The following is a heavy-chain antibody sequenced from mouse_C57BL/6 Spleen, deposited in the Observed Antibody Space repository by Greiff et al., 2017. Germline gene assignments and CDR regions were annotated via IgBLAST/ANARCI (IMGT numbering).Heavy chain of an antibody. D-gene: IGHD2-4*01. Sequence: QVQLQQPGAELVKPGASVKLSCKASGYTFTSYWMHWVKQRPGQGLEWIGMIHPNSGSTNYNEKFKSKATLTVDKSSSTAYMQLSSLTSEDSAVYYCAREGDYDDPAWFAYWGQGTLVTVSA. CDR3: AREGDYDDPAWFAY. CDR2: IHPNSGST. J-gene: IGHJ3*01. CDR1: GYTFTSYW. V-gene: IGHV1-64*01.